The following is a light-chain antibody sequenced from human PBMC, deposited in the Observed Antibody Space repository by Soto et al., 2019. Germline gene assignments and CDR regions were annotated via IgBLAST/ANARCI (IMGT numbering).Light chain of an antibody. CDR1: KLGAKY. CDR3: QAYDSSTAHVV. Sequence: SYELTQPPSVSVSPGQTASITCSGDKLGAKYACWYQQKPGQSPVLVMYQDSKRPSGIPERFSGSNSGNTATLTISGTQALDEADYYCQAYDSSTAHVVFGGGTKLTVL. CDR2: QDS. V-gene: IGLV3-1*01. J-gene: IGLJ2*01.